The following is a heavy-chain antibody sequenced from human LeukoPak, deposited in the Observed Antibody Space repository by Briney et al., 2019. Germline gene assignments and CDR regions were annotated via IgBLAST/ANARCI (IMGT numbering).Heavy chain of an antibody. J-gene: IGHJ6*03. CDR2: MYTLGDI. CDR3: AGYSGRYPYYMDV. D-gene: IGHD1-26*01. V-gene: IGHV3-66*01. CDR1: GFTVSQNY. Sequence: GGSLRPSCAASGFTVSQNYMTWVRQAPGKGLEWVSVMYTLGDIYYADSVRGRFSISRDSSKNTLYLQMNSLRAEDTAVYYCAGYSGRYPYYMDVWGKGTTVTISS.